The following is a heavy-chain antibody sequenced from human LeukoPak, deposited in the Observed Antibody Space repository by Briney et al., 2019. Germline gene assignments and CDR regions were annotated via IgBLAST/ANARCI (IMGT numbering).Heavy chain of an antibody. CDR1: GGTFSSYA. J-gene: IGHJ5*02. CDR3: AAVAGTRGDWFDP. D-gene: IGHD6-19*01. V-gene: IGHV1-69*06. Sequence: SVKVSCKASGGTFSSYAISWVRQAPGQGLEWMGGIIPIFGTANYAQKFQGRVTITADKSTSTAYMELSSLRSEDTAVYYCAAVAGTRGDWFDPWGQGTLVTVSS. CDR2: IIPIFGTA.